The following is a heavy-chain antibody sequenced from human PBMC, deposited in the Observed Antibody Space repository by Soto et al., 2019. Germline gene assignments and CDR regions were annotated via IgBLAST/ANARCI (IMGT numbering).Heavy chain of an antibody. D-gene: IGHD1-1*01. Sequence: SGPTLVNPTQTLTLTCTFSGFSLSTSGVGVGWIRQPPGEALEWLALIYWDDDKRYSPSLRSRLTITKDTSKNQVVLTMTNMDPVDTATYYCAHRRGAPGLPWEHYYMYFWGTGTKVTVYS. J-gene: IGHJ6*03. CDR2: IYWDDDK. CDR1: GFSLSTSGVG. V-gene: IGHV2-5*02. CDR3: AHRRGAPGLPWEHYYMYF.